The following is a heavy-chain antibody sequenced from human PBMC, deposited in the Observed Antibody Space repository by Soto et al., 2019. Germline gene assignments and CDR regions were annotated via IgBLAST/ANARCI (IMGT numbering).Heavy chain of an antibody. CDR3: ARERSAGTGWFDP. CDR2: LNPNSGNT. D-gene: IGHD6-13*01. Sequence: QVQLVQSGAEVKKPGASVKVSCKASGYTFTSYDINWVRQATGQGLEWMGWLNPNSGNTGSAQKVQGRVAMSRNTSMSTAYMELSSLRSEDTAVYYCARERSAGTGWFDPWGQGTVVTVSS. J-gene: IGHJ5*02. CDR1: GYTFTSYD. V-gene: IGHV1-8*01.